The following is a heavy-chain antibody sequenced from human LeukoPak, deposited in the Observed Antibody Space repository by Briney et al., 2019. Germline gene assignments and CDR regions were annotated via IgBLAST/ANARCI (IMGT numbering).Heavy chain of an antibody. CDR3: AKDVLRYFDWLGSFDL. CDR2: ISGSGGST. V-gene: IGHV3-23*01. CDR1: GFTFSSYA. D-gene: IGHD3-9*01. J-gene: IGHJ4*02. Sequence: GGSLRLSCAASGFTFSSYAMSWVRQAPGKGLEWVSAISGSGGSTYYADSVKGRFTISRDNSKNTLYLQMNSLRAEDTAVYYCAKDVLRYFDWLGSFDLLGQGTLVTGSS.